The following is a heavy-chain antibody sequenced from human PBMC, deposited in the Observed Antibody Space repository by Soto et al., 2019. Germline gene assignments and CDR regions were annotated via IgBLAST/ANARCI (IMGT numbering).Heavy chain of an antibody. J-gene: IGHJ4*02. CDR1: GFTFSSYG. V-gene: IGHV3-30*18. Sequence: GGSLRLSCAASGFTFSSYGMHWVRQAPGKGLEWVAVISYDGSNKYYADSVKGRFTISRDNSKNTLYLQMNSLRAEDTAVYYCAKDLFYCWGQGTLVTVSS. CDR2: ISYDGSNK. CDR3: AKDLFYC.